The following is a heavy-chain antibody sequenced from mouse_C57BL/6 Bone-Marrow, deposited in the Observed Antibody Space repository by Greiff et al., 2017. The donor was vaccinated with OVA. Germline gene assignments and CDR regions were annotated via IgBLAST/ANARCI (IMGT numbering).Heavy chain of an antibody. CDR3: ARNPLLYAMDY. D-gene: IGHD6-1*01. CDR1: GFSLTSYG. Sequence: QVQLKQSGPGLVQPSQSLSITCTVSGFSLTSYGVHWVRQSPGKGLEWLGVIWSGGSTDYNAAFISRLSISKDNSKSQVFFKMNSLQADDTAIYYCARNPLLYAMDYWGQGTSVTVSS. J-gene: IGHJ4*01. V-gene: IGHV2-2*01. CDR2: IWSGGST.